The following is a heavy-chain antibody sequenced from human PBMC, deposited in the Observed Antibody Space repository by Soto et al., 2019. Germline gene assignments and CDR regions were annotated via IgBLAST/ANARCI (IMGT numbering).Heavy chain of an antibody. CDR1: GFTVSSNY. CDR2: IYSGGST. Sequence: GGSLRLSCAASGFTVSSNYMSWVRQAPGKGLEWVSVIYSGGSTYYADSVKGRFTISRHNSKNTLYLQMNSLRAEDTAVYYCARGAPLGELSFHDGMGYFDYWGQGTLVTVSS. J-gene: IGHJ4*02. D-gene: IGHD3-16*02. CDR3: ARGAPLGELSFHDGMGYFDY. V-gene: IGHV3-53*04.